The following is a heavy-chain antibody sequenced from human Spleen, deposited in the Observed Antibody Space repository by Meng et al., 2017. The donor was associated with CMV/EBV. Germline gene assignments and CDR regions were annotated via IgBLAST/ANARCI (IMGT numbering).Heavy chain of an antibody. CDR2: IRYDGSSK. CDR3: AKIVGPPGEVGAFDI. V-gene: IGHV3-30*02. J-gene: IGHJ3*02. Sequence: GGSLRLSCAASGFTFSGYGMHWVRQAPGKGLEWVAFIRYDGSSKYYGDSVKGRFTISRDNSNNMMYLQMNSLRTEDTAVYYCAKIVGPPGEVGAFDIWGQGTVVTVSS. D-gene: IGHD1-26*01. CDR1: GFTFSGYG.